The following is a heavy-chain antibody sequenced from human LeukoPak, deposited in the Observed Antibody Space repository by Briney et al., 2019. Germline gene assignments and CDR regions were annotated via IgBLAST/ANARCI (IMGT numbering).Heavy chain of an antibody. CDR3: ARDYGDYR. CDR2: FHYSGST. J-gene: IGHJ4*02. D-gene: IGHD4-17*01. Sequence: SETLSLTCTVSGGSVSSYYWSWIRQPSGKGLEWIGYFHYSGSTNYNPSLKSRVTISVDTSKNQFSLKLTSVTAADTAVYYCARDYGDYRWGQGTLVTVSS. V-gene: IGHV4-59*02. CDR1: GGSVSSYY.